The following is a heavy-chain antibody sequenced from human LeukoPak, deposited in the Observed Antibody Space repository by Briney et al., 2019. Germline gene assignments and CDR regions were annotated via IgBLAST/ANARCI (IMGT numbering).Heavy chain of an antibody. CDR1: GFGFSSFA. D-gene: IGHD1-1*01. Sequence: GGSLRLSCAASGFGFSSFAMHWVRQAPGKGLEWVSLIWHDGSNTYYADSVKGRFTISRDNSKNTLYLQMDSLRAEDTAVYYCAKRALGTSSNANVWLDPWGQGTLLTVSS. J-gene: IGHJ5*02. CDR3: AKRALGTSSNANVWLDP. V-gene: IGHV3-33*06. CDR2: IWHDGSNT.